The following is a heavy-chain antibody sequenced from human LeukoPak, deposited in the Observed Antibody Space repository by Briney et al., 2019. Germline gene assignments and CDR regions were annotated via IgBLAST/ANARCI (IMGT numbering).Heavy chain of an antibody. Sequence: PPGGSLRLSCAASGFTFSTYAMSWVRQAPGKGLEWVSAISASGGSTYYAASVKGRFTISRDNSKNTLYLQMNSLRAEDTAVYYCTTELRWELQIPVYWGQGTLVTVSS. V-gene: IGHV3-23*01. CDR2: ISASGGST. D-gene: IGHD4-23*01. CDR1: GFTFSTYA. CDR3: TTELRWELQIPVY. J-gene: IGHJ4*02.